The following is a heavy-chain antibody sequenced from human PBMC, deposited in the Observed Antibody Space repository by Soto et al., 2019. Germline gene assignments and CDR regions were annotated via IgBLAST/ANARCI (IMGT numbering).Heavy chain of an antibody. Sequence: NPSETLSLTCAVSGGSISSGGYSWSWIRQPPGKGLEWIGYIYHSGSTYYNPSLKSRVTISVDRSKNQFSLKLSSVTAADTAVYYCARSLDSSGYWNWFDPWGQGTLVTVSS. CDR2: IYHSGST. D-gene: IGHD3-22*01. CDR1: GGSISSGGYS. V-gene: IGHV4-30-2*01. J-gene: IGHJ5*02. CDR3: ARSLDSSGYWNWFDP.